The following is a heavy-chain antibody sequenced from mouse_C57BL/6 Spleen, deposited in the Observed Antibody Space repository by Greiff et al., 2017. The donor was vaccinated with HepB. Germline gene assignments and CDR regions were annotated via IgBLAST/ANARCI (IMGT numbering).Heavy chain of an antibody. J-gene: IGHJ3*01. CDR3: ASEGYGSGGFAY. V-gene: IGHV2-6*01. D-gene: IGHD1-1*01. CDR2: IWGVGST. CDR1: GFSLTSYG. Sequence: QVQLKESGPGLVAPSQRLSITCTVSGFSLTSYGVDWVRQSPGKGLEWLGVIWGVGSTNYNSALKSRLSISKDNSKRQVFLKMNSLQTDDTAMYYCASEGYGSGGFAYWGQGTLVTVSA.